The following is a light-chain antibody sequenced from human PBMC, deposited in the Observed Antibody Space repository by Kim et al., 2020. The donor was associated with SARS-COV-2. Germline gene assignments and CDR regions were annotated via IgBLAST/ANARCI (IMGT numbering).Light chain of an antibody. CDR1: TSTIGSNY. J-gene: IGLJ1*01. Sequence: GQKATISCPGTTSTIGSNYVSWYQQLPGTPPKPLIYDNDQRPSGLPDRFSGSKSGTSATLGITGLQTEDEADYYCGTWDSSLSLYVFGSGTKVTVL. CDR3: GTWDSSLSLYV. CDR2: DND. V-gene: IGLV1-51*01.